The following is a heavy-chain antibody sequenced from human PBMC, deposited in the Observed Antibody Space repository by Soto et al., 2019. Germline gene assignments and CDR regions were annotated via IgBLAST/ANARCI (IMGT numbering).Heavy chain of an antibody. D-gene: IGHD2-2*02. CDR1: GFTFSSYG. Sequence: SLRLSCAASGFTFSSYGMHWVRQAPGKGLEWVAVISYDGSNKYYADSVKGRFTISRDNSKNTLYLQMNSLRAEDTAVYYCAKSYISLYGMDVWGQGTTVTVSS. CDR2: ISYDGSNK. CDR3: AKSYISLYGMDV. V-gene: IGHV3-30*18. J-gene: IGHJ6*02.